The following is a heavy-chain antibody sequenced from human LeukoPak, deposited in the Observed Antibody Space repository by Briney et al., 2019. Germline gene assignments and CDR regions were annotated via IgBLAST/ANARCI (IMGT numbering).Heavy chain of an antibody. Sequence: PSETLSLTCTVSGDSISTSNSYWGWIRQPPGKGLEWIGSIYYSGNTYYNASLKSRVTISVDTSKNQFSLKLTSVTAADTAVYYCVRPSAAEGWFDTWGQGTLVTVSS. V-gene: IGHV4-39*01. J-gene: IGHJ5*02. D-gene: IGHD6-13*01. CDR2: IYYSGNT. CDR3: VRPSAAEGWFDT. CDR1: GDSISTSNSY.